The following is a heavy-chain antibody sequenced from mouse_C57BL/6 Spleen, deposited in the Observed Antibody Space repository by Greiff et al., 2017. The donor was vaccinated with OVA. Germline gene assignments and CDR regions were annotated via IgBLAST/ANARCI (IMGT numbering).Heavy chain of an antibody. CDR2: IYPGDGDT. J-gene: IGHJ1*03. CDR1: GYAFSSYW. CDR3: ARRGGSSYVRYFDV. Sequence: VQLQESGAELVKPGASVKISCKASGYAFSSYWMNWVKQRPGKGLEWIGQIYPGDGDTNYNGKFKGKATLTADKSSSTAYMQLSSLTSEDSAVYFCARRGGSSYVRYFDVWGTGTTVTVSS. D-gene: IGHD1-1*01. V-gene: IGHV1-80*01.